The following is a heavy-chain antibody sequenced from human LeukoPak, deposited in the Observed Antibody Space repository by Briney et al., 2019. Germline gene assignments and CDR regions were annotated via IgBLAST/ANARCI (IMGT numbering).Heavy chain of an antibody. D-gene: IGHD2-2*01. CDR3: ARDRFCSSTSCLSSWFDP. CDR1: GYTFTGYY. CDR2: INPNSGGT. Sequence: GASVKVSCEASGYTFTGYYMHWVRQAPGQGLEWMGWINPNSGGTDYAQNFQGRVTMTRDTSISTAYMELSRLRSDDTAVYYCARDRFCSSTSCLSSWFDPWGQGTLVTVSS. V-gene: IGHV1-2*02. J-gene: IGHJ5*02.